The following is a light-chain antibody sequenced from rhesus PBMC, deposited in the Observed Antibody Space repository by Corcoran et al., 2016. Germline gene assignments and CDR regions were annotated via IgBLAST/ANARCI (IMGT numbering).Light chain of an antibody. J-gene: IGKJ2*01. CDR3: QQYNNWYS. V-gene: IGKV3-42*02. CDR2: DAS. Sequence: ETVVTQSPATLSFSPGERATLSCRASQSVGSNLAWYQQKPGQAPKLLIYDASSRPTGIPDSFRGSGSGTEFTLTISSLEPEDVGVYYCQQYNNWYSFGQGTKVEIK. CDR1: QSVGSN.